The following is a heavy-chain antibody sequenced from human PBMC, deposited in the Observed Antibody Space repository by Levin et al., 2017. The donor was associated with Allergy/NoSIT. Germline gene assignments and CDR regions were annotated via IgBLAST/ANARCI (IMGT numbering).Heavy chain of an antibody. J-gene: IGHJ6*02. CDR1: GSSLSAYG. CDR2: ISYDGNNK. V-gene: IGHV3-30*18. D-gene: IGHD3-22*01. Sequence: GGSLRLSCAASGSSLSAYGMHWVRQAPGKGLEWVAVISYDGNNKYYVGSVRGRFTIPRDNSKNTLYLQMNSLRPEDTAVYYCAKDRAENCESCGQTVSYFYFYGMDVWGQGTTVTVSS. CDR3: AKDRAENCESCGQTVSYFYFYGMDV.